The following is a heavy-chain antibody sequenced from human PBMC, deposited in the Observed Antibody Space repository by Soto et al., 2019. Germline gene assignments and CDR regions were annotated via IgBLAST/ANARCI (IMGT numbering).Heavy chain of an antibody. D-gene: IGHD2-8*02. CDR1: GFTVSTYG. J-gene: IGHJ4*02. CDR3: TGEVASGY. CDR2: ISRDGGTK. Sequence: QVQLVESGGGVVQPGRSLRLSCAVSGFTVSTYGMHWVRQAPGKGLEWVAVISRDGGTKYYADSVKGRFTISRDNSRNTLFLEMNSLRSDDMAVDYWTGEVASGYWGQGTLVTVSS. V-gene: IGHV3-30*03.